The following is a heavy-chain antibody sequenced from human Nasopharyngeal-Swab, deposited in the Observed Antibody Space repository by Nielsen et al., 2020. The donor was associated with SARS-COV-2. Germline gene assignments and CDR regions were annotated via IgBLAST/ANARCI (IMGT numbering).Heavy chain of an antibody. CDR1: GYTFTTSY. D-gene: IGHD3-22*01. CDR2: INPSGGST. CDR3: ARHSSLLMDV. J-gene: IGHJ6*03. V-gene: IGHV1-46*01. Sequence: ASVKVSCKASGYTFTTSYMHWVRQAPGQGLEWMGIINPSGGSTNCAQKFQGRVTMTRGTSTSTVYMELSSLRSEDTAVYYCARHSSLLMDVWGKGTTVTVSS.